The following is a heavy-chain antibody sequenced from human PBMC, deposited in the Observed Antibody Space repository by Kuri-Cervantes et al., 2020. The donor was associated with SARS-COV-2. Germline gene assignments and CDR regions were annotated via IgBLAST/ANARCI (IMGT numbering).Heavy chain of an antibody. CDR2: IKQDGSEK. D-gene: IGHD3-3*01. V-gene: IGHV3-7*01. CDR1: GFTFSSYW. CDR3: AREFFGVVNGYFDY. J-gene: IGHJ4*02. Sequence: GGSLRLSCAASGFTFSSYWMSWVRQAPGKGVEWVANIKQDGSEKYYVDSVKGRFTISRDNAKNSLYLQMNSLRAEDTAVYYCAREFFGVVNGYFDYWGQGTLVTVSS.